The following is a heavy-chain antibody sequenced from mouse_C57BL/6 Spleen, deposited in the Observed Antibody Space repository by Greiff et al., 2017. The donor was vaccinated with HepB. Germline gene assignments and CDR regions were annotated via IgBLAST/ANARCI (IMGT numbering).Heavy chain of an antibody. J-gene: IGHJ2*01. V-gene: IGHV1-52*01. D-gene: IGHD1-1*01. CDR2: IDPSDSET. CDR1: GYTFTSYW. Sequence: VQLQQPGAELVRPGSSVKLSCKASGYTFTSYWMHWVKQRPIQGLEWIGNIDPSDSETHYNQKFKDKATLTVDKSSSTAYMQLSSLTSEDSAVYYCARFSPYYYGSSDYWGQGTTLTVAS. CDR3: ARFSPYYYGSSDY.